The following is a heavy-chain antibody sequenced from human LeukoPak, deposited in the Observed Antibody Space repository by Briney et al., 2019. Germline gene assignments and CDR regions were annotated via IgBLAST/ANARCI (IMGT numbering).Heavy chain of an antibody. J-gene: IGHJ4*02. V-gene: IGHV1-46*01. CDR2: INPSGGST. CDR3: ARDWAAAGPVDFFDY. Sequence: ASVKVSCKASGYTFTSYYMHWVRQAPGQGLEWMGIINPSGGSTSYAQKFQGRVTMTRDMSTSTVYMELSSLRSEDTAVYYCARDWAAAGPVDFFDYWGQGTLVTVSS. CDR1: GYTFTSYY. D-gene: IGHD6-13*01.